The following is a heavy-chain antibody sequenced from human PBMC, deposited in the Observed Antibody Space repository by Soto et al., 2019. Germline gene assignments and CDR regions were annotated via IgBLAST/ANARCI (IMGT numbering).Heavy chain of an antibody. D-gene: IGHD3-10*01. Sequence: QVQLQESGPGLVKPSGTLSLTCAVSGGSISSSNWWSWVRQPPGKGLEWIGEIYHSGSTNYNPSLTSRVTISVEKSKNQFALKLSSVTAADTAVYYCARARDRVHSWFAPWGQGTLVTVSS. CDR3: ARARDRVHSWFAP. J-gene: IGHJ5*02. CDR2: IYHSGST. V-gene: IGHV4-4*02. CDR1: GGSISSSNW.